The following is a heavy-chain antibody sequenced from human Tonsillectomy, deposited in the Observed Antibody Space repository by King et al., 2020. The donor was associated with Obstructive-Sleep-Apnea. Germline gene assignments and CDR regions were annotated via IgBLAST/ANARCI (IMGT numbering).Heavy chain of an antibody. CDR2: IYYSGST. CDR1: GGSISSYY. J-gene: IGHJ4*02. Sequence: QLQESGPGLVKPSETLSLTCTVSGGSISSYYWSWIRQPPGKGLEWIGYIYYSGSTNYNPSLKSRVTISVDTSTNPFSLKLSSVTAADTAVYYCARHITMVRGAPYYFDYWGQGTLVTVSS. V-gene: IGHV4-59*08. D-gene: IGHD3-10*01. CDR3: ARHITMVRGAPYYFDY.